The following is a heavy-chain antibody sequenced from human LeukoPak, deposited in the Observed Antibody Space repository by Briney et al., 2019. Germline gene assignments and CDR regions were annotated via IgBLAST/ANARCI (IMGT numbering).Heavy chain of an antibody. CDR2: ISGSGGST. D-gene: IGHD3-3*01. CDR3: AKGLGDFWSGTNFDY. CDR1: EFTFSSYS. Sequence: GGSLRLSCAASEFTFSSYSMNWVRQAPGKGLEWVSTISGSGGSTYYADSVKGRFTISRDNSKNTLYLQMNSLRAEDTAVYYCAKGLGDFWSGTNFDYWGQGTLVTVSS. J-gene: IGHJ4*02. V-gene: IGHV3-23*01.